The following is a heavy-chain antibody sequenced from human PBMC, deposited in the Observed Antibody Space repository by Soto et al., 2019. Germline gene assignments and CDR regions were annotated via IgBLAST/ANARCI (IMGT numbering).Heavy chain of an antibody. CDR1: GFPLTNTGVT. CDR3: AHCHFEILTGPFDS. CDR2: VYWHNDK. Sequence: QITLKESGPSLVKPTQTLTLTGTFSGFPLTNTGVTVCWIRQPPGNALEWLALVYWHNDKRYNPSLRNSLTIAKDTSKYRVVLPLANLGPVDTGTYYCAHCHFEILTGPFDSWGRGTLVSVSS. J-gene: IGHJ5*01. D-gene: IGHD3-9*01. V-gene: IGHV2-5*01.